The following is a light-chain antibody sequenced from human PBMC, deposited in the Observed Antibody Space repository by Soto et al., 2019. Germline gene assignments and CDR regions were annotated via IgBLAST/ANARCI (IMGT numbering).Light chain of an antibody. CDR2: AAS. J-gene: IGKJ4*01. V-gene: IGKV1-6*01. CDR1: QGIRND. Sequence: AIQMTQSPSSLSASVGDRVTITCRASQGIRNDLGWYQQKPGKVPELLIYAASTLQSGVPSRFSGNRYGSDFTLAISSLQPEDFATYYCLQDHLYPLTFGGGTKVEIK. CDR3: LQDHLYPLT.